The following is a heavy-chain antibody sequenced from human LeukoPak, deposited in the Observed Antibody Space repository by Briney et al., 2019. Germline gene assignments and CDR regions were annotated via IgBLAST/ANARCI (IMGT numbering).Heavy chain of an antibody. CDR3: ARGGLRVSGIFGVVTRPYYYFDY. CDR1: GGSISIYY. Sequence: SETLSLTCTVSGGSISIYYWSWIRQPPGKGLEWIGYIYHSGSTYYNPSLKSRVTISVDRSKNQFSLKLSSVTAADTAVYYCARGGLRVSGIFGVVTRPYYYFDYWGQGTLVTVSS. J-gene: IGHJ4*02. D-gene: IGHD3-3*01. V-gene: IGHV4-59*12. CDR2: IYHSGST.